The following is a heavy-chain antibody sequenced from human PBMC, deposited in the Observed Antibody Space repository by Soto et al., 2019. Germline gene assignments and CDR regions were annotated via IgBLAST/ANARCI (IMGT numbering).Heavy chain of an antibody. J-gene: IGHJ6*02. CDR3: ARFDCSGGSCYYYYGMDV. V-gene: IGHV5-51*01. CDR1: GYSFTSYW. D-gene: IGHD2-15*01. Sequence: GESLKISCKGSGYSFTSYWIGWVRQMPGKGLEWMGIIYPGDSDTRYSPSFHGQVTISADKSTSTASLQWSSLKASDTAMYYCARFDCSGGSCYYYYGMDVWGQGTTVTVSS. CDR2: IYPGDSDT.